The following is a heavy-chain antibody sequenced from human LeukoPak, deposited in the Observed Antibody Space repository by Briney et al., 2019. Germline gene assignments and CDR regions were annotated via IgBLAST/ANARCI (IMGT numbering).Heavy chain of an antibody. CDR2: SYYSGSS. D-gene: IGHD2-15*01. CDR3: ASQGRYCSGGSCYSPHYFDY. Sequence: PAETLSLTCTVSGVSITSKSYYWGWVRQPPGKGLELIGNSYYSGSSYYNPSLKNRVTIAVDTSRSQFSLKMASVTAADTAVYYCASQGRYCSGGSCYSPHYFDYWGQGALVAVSS. J-gene: IGHJ4*02. V-gene: IGHV4-39*01. CDR1: GVSITSKSYY.